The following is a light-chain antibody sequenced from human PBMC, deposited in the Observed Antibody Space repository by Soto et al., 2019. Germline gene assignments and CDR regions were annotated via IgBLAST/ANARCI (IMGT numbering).Light chain of an antibody. Sequence: QPVLTQPPSASGTPGQGVTISCSGSTSNIGSNYVYWYQQLPGTAPKLLIYRNNQRPSGVPDRFSGSKSGTSASLAISGLRSDDEADYFCATWDDSLNGFHVFGTGTKVTVL. J-gene: IGLJ1*01. CDR1: TSNIGSNY. CDR2: RNN. V-gene: IGLV1-47*01. CDR3: ATWDDSLNGFHV.